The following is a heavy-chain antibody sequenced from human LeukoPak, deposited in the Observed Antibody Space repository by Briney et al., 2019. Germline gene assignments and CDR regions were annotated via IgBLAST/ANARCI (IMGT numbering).Heavy chain of an antibody. CDR3: ARGAGTGKLYY. V-gene: IGHV3-74*01. CDR2: INSDESST. D-gene: IGHD1-1*01. Sequence: GTPRLSSAASGFTFSGYSMHWVRPVPGEGLVWVSHINSDESSTSYADSVKGRFTISRDNAKNTLYLQMNSLRAEGTAVYYCARGAGTGKLYYWGQGTLVTVSS. CDR1: GFTFSGYS. J-gene: IGHJ4*02.